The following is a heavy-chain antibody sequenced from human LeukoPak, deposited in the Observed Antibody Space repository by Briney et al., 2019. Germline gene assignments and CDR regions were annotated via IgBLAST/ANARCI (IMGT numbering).Heavy chain of an antibody. CDR1: GFTFSNYA. D-gene: IGHD2-2*01. Sequence: GGSLRLSCAASGFTFSNYAVSWVRQAPGKGLEWVSAISGRGDNTYYADSVRGRFTISRDNSKNTLYLQMNSLRAEDTAVYYCARDTSAFLTGYYYMDVWGKGTTVTVSS. CDR2: ISGRGDNT. V-gene: IGHV3-23*01. J-gene: IGHJ6*03. CDR3: ARDTSAFLTGYYYMDV.